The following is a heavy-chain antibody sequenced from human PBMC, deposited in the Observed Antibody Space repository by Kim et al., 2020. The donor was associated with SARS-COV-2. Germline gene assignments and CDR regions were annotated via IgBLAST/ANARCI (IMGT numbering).Heavy chain of an antibody. J-gene: IGHJ6*01. CDR3: GEDRGYGSGDFYFYG. Sequence: GGSLRLSCAASGFTFSSYGMHWVRQAPGKGLEWVSVILYDGSTNYYADSVNGLFTISSDTSNTTLFLLMNSLTAEDTAFYCCGEDRGYGSGDFYFYG. V-gene: IGHV3-30*18. D-gene: IGHD3-10*01. CDR2: ILYDGSTN. CDR1: GFTFSSYG.